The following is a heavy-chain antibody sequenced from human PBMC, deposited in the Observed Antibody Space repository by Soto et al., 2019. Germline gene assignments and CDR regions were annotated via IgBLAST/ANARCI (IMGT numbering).Heavy chain of an antibody. CDR1: GDSISTVDYF. D-gene: IGHD2-15*01. CDR2: IYKSATT. J-gene: IGHJ5*01. V-gene: IGHV4-30-4*01. Sequence: SETLSLTCSVSGDSISTVDYFWAWVRQPPGQALEYIGYIYKSATTYYNPSFESRVAISLDTSKSQFSLNVTSLTAADTAVYFCARGRYCLTGRCFPNWFDSWGQGTMVTVYS. CDR3: ARGRYCLTGRCFPNWFDS.